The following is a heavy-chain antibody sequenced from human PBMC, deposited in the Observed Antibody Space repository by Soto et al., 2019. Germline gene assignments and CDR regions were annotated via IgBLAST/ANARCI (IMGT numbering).Heavy chain of an antibody. Sequence: GGSLRLSCAASGFTFITYWMSWVRQAPGKGLEWVAPVRQDGSEIHSVASVKGRFTISRDNSKNTLYLQMNSLRAEDTAVYYCAKVAPLYDILTGPYYFDYWGQGTLVTVSS. V-gene: IGHV3-7*03. CDR2: VRQDGSEI. CDR1: GFTFITYW. D-gene: IGHD3-9*01. CDR3: AKVAPLYDILTGPYYFDY. J-gene: IGHJ4*02.